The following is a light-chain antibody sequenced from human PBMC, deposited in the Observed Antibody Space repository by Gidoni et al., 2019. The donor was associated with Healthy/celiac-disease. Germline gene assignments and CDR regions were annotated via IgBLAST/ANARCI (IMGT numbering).Light chain of an antibody. V-gene: IGKV3-20*01. J-gene: IGKJ3*01. CDR3: QQYGSSLIFT. Sequence: EIVFTQSPGTLSLSPGERATLSCRASQSVSSSYLAWYQQKPGQAPRLLIYGASSRATGIPDRFSGSGSGTDFTLTISRLEPEDFAVYYCQQYGSSLIFTFXPXTKVDIK. CDR2: GAS. CDR1: QSVSSSY.